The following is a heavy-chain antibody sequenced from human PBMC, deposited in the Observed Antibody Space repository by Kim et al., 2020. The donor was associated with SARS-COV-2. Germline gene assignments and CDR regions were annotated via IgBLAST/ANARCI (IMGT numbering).Heavy chain of an antibody. CDR3: ARGLWEQY. Sequence: SEILSLTCAVYGGSFSGYYWSWIRQPPGKGLEWIGEINHSGSTNYNPSLKSRVTISVDTSKNQFSLKLSSVTAADTAVYYCARGLWEQYWGQGTLVTVSS. V-gene: IGHV4-34*01. J-gene: IGHJ4*02. CDR1: GGSFSGYY. CDR2: INHSGST. D-gene: IGHD1-26*01.